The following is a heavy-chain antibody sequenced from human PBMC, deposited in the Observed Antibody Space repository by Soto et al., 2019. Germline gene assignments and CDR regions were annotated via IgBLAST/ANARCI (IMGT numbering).Heavy chain of an antibody. D-gene: IGHD5-12*01. Sequence: GGSLRLSCAASGFTFSSYDLHCVRQATGKGLEWVSAIGTAGDTYYPGSVKVRFTISRENAKNSLYLQMNSLRAGDTAVYYCARARVGRDGYNNYYYYGMDVWGQGTTVTVSS. V-gene: IGHV3-13*01. CDR1: GFTFSSYD. CDR3: ARARVGRDGYNNYYYYGMDV. J-gene: IGHJ6*02. CDR2: IGTAGDT.